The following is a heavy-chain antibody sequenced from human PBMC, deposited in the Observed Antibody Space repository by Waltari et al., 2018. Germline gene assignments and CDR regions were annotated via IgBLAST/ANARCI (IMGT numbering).Heavy chain of an antibody. CDR2: IYYSGST. V-gene: IGHV4-39*02. J-gene: IGHJ6*03. CDR3: ARGGGYRRYDYYYYMDV. D-gene: IGHD1-26*01. Sequence: QLQLQESGPGLVKPSETLSLTCTVSGGSISSSSYYWGWIRQPPGKGLEWIGSIYYSGSTYSNPALKSRVTISVDTSKNHFSLKLSSVTAADTAVYYCARGGGYRRYDYYYYMDVWGKGTTVTISS. CDR1: GGSISSSSYY.